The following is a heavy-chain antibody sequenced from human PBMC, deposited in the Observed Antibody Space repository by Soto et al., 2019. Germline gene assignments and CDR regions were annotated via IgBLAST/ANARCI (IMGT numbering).Heavy chain of an antibody. V-gene: IGHV4-59*08. CDR1: GGYFSGYY. J-gene: IGHJ4*02. Sequence: TSETLSLTCAVYGGYFSGYYWGWFRRPQGKGLEWIGYIYYAGTTSYNPSLESRVSISLEMPKNQFSLRLTSVTAADTAVYYCASLGGYYQAFDHWGRGTLVSVSS. D-gene: IGHD3-22*01. CDR3: ASLGGYYQAFDH. CDR2: IYYAGTT.